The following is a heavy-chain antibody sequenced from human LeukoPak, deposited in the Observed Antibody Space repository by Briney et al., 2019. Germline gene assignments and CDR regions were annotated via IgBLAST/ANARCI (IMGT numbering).Heavy chain of an antibody. J-gene: IGHJ4*02. V-gene: IGHV4-39*07. CDR1: GASINSDTYY. Sequence: PSETLSLTCTVSGASINSDTYYWGWIRQPPGKGLEWIGTHSHSGSAYYNPSLRSRITMSLDTSENQLSLKLYSVTAADTAIYYCARYQTGTMFAVWGQGTLVTVSS. CDR3: ARYQTGTMFAV. CDR2: HSHSGSA. D-gene: IGHD1/OR15-1a*01.